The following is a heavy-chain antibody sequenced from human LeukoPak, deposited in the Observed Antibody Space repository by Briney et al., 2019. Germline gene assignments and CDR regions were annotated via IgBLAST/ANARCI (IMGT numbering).Heavy chain of an antibody. CDR1: GFTFSSYA. J-gene: IGHJ4*02. Sequence: GGSLRLSCAASGFTFSSYAMSWVRQAPGKGLEWVSAISGSGGSTYYADSVKGRFTISRDNSKNTLYLQMNSLRAEDTAVYYFXXVLSSYYYDSSGYYGSFXXWGXGTLVT. CDR2: ISGSGGST. CDR3: XXVLSSYYYDSSGYYGSFXX. V-gene: IGHV3-23*01. D-gene: IGHD3-22*01.